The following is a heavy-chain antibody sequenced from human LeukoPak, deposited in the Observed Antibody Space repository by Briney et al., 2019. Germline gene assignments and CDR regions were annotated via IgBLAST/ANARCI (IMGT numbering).Heavy chain of an antibody. Sequence: GGSLRLSCAASGFTFSNYGMHWVRQAPGKGLEWVAFIRYDGSNKYYADSVKGRFTISRDNSKNTLYLQMNSLRAEDTAVYYCAKDKSLYRKAGYYFDYWGQGTLVTVSS. V-gene: IGHV3-30*02. CDR2: IRYDGSNK. D-gene: IGHD1-26*01. J-gene: IGHJ4*02. CDR3: AKDKSLYRKAGYYFDY. CDR1: GFTFSNYG.